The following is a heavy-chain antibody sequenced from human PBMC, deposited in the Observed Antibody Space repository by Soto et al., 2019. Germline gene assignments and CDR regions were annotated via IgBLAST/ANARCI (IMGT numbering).Heavy chain of an antibody. CDR1: GFTFSSYW. D-gene: IGHD2-2*03. V-gene: IGHV3-7*01. Sequence: EVQLVESGGGLVQPGGSLRLSCAASGFTFSSYWMSWVRQAPGKGLEWVANIKQDGSEKYYVDSVKGRFTISRDNAKNSLYLQMTSLRAEDTAVYYCARDTTVLDVGLPGYWGQGTLVTVSS. CDR3: ARDTTVLDVGLPGY. J-gene: IGHJ4*02. CDR2: IKQDGSEK.